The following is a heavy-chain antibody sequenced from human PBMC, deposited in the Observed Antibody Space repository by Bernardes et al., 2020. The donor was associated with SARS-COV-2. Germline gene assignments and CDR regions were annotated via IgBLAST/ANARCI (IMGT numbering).Heavy chain of an antibody. CDR2: ITDSGDST. J-gene: IGHJ4*02. D-gene: IGHD1-26*01. V-gene: IGHV3-23*01. CDR3: AKRRVEWELLHYFDS. CDR1: GFTFNSYT. Sequence: GGALIPPCEVSGFTFNSYTMNWVRQAPGTGLEWVSTITDSGDSTYYAASVKGRFTISRDNSKDRLYLQMNSLRAEDTAVYFCAKRRVEWELLHYFDSWGQGTLVTVSS.